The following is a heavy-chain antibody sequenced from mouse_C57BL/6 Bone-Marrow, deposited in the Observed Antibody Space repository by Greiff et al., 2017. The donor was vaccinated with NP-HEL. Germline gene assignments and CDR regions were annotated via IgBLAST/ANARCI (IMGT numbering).Heavy chain of an antibody. Sequence: QVQLKESGAELVKPGASVKMSCKASGYTFTTYPIEWMKQNHGKSLEWIGNFHPYNDDTKYNEKFKGKATLTVEKSSSTVYLELSRLTSDDSAVYYCARLNYYGSSSSYYFDYWGQGTTLTVSS. J-gene: IGHJ2*01. CDR1: GYTFTTYP. CDR2: FHPYNDDT. V-gene: IGHV1-47*01. D-gene: IGHD1-1*01. CDR3: ARLNYYGSSSSYYFDY.